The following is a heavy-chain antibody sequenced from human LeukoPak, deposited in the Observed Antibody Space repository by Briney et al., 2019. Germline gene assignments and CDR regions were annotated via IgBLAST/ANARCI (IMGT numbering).Heavy chain of an antibody. CDR1: GFTFSSYA. D-gene: IGHD6-19*01. Sequence: GGSLRLSCAASGFTFSSYAMSWVRQAPGKGLERVSAVSGSGVRTYYADSVKGRFTISRDNSRLFLQMNILTARDAGVYYCAKDASAVAGSEGSFDVWGQGTVVTVTS. V-gene: IGHV3-23*01. CDR3: AKDASAVAGSEGSFDV. J-gene: IGHJ3*01. CDR2: VSGSGVRT.